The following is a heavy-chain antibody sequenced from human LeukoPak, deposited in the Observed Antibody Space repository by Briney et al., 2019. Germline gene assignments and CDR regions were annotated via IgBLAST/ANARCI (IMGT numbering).Heavy chain of an antibody. J-gene: IGHJ5*02. CDR3: ARSSGSYSPSWFDP. CDR2: IYTSGST. CDR1: GGSISSYY. V-gene: IGHV4-4*07. Sequence: KSSETLSLTCTVSGGSISSYYWSWIRQPAGKGLEWIGRIYTSGSTNYNPSLKSRVTISVDTSKNQFSLKLSSVTAADTAVYYCARSSGSYSPSWFDPWGQGTLVTVSS. D-gene: IGHD3-10*01.